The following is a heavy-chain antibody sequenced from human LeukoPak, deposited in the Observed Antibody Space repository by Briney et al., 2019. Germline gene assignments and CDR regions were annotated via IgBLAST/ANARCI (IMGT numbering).Heavy chain of an antibody. CDR2: ISAYNGNT. V-gene: IGHV1-18*01. CDR1: GYTFTSYG. CDR3: ARFYGDYDY. Sequence: GASVKVSCKASGYTFTSYGISWVRQAPGQGLEWMGWISAYNGNTNYAQKFQGRVTITRDTSASTAYMELSSLRSEDTAVYYCARFYGDYDYWGQGTLVTVSS. D-gene: IGHD4-17*01. J-gene: IGHJ4*02.